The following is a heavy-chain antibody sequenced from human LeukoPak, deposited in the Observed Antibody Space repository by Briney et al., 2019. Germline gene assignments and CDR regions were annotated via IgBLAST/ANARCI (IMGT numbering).Heavy chain of an antibody. CDR1: GYTFTAYD. CDR2: MNPNSGNT. D-gene: IGHD6-13*01. CDR3: ARPGAAAGFGY. Sequence: EASVKVSCKASGYTFTAYDINWVRQATGQGLEWMGLMNPNSGNTDYAQKFQGRVTMTRNTSISTAYMELSSLTSEDTAVYYCARPGAAAGFGYWGQGTLVTVSS. V-gene: IGHV1-8*01. J-gene: IGHJ4*02.